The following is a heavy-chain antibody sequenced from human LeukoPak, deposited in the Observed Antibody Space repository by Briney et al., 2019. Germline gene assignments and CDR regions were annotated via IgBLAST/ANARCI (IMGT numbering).Heavy chain of an antibody. CDR1: GGSISSYY. Sequence: SETLSLTCTVSGGSISSYYWSWIRQPPGKGLEWVGSLFHSGNTNYNPSLKSRVTISLDTSKNRVSLKLSSVTAADTAVYYCASGSSPFDYWGQGTLVTVSS. V-gene: IGHV4-59*08. CDR2: LFHSGNT. CDR3: ASGSSPFDY. D-gene: IGHD6-25*01. J-gene: IGHJ4*02.